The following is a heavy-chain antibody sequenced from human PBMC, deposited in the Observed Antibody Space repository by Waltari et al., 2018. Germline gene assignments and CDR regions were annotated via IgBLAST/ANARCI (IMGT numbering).Heavy chain of an antibody. CDR2: IIPIFSTA. CDR1: GGTFSSYA. J-gene: IGHJ4*02. Sequence: QVQLVQSGAEVKKPGSSMKVSCKASGGTFSSYAISWVRQAPGQGLEWMGGIIPIFSTANYAQKFQGRVTITADESTSTAYMELSSLRSEDTAVYYCARDMITFGANYFDYWGQGTLVTVSS. D-gene: IGHD3-16*01. V-gene: IGHV1-69*13. CDR3: ARDMITFGANYFDY.